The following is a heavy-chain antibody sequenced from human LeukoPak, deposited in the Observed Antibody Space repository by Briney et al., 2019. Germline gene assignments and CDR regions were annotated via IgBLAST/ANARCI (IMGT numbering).Heavy chain of an antibody. Sequence: SETLSLTCTVSGGSISSYYWSWIRQPAGKGLEWIGRIYTSGSTNYNPSLKSRVTMSVDTSKNQFSLKLSSVTAADTAVYYCARGRGEGGYEKRNWFDPWGQGTLVTVSS. V-gene: IGHV4-4*07. CDR2: IYTSGST. D-gene: IGHD5-12*01. CDR3: ARGRGEGGYEKRNWFDP. J-gene: IGHJ5*02. CDR1: GGSISSYY.